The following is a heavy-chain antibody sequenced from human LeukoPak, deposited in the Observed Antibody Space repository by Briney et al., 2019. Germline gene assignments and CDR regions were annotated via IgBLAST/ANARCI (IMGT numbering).Heavy chain of an antibody. CDR3: AKIPYIVVVVAAFDY. V-gene: IGHV3-30-3*01. CDR1: GFTFSSYA. J-gene: IGHJ4*02. CDR2: ISYDGSNK. Sequence: PGGSLRLSCAASGFTFSSYAMHWVRQAPGKGLEWVAVISYDGSNKYYADSVKGRFTISRDNSKNTLYLQMNSLRAEDTAVYYCAKIPYIVVVVAAFDYWGQGTLVTVSS. D-gene: IGHD2-15*01.